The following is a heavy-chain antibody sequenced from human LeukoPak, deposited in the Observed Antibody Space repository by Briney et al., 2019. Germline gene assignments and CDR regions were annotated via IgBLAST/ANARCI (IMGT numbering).Heavy chain of an antibody. J-gene: IGHJ1*01. Sequence: SGPTLVKPTQTLTLTCTFSGFSLSTSGVGVGWIRQPPGKALEWLALIYWDDDKRYSPSLKSRLTITKDTSKNQVVLTMTNMDPVDTATYYCAHKIRPSGIAAAGRFQHWGQGTLVTVSS. CDR2: IYWDDDK. CDR3: AHKIRPSGIAAAGRFQH. V-gene: IGHV2-5*02. D-gene: IGHD6-13*01. CDR1: GFSLSTSGVG.